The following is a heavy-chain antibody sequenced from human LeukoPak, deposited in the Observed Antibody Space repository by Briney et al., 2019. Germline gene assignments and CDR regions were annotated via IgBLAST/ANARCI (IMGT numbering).Heavy chain of an antibody. Sequence: GGSLRLSCAASGFTFSSYEMNWVRQAPGKGLEWVSSISAVGRTTYYADSVKGRFTISRDNSKNTLYLQMNSLRGEDSAVYYCGGAGPQGHYYFYMDVWGKGTTVTVSS. J-gene: IGHJ6*03. CDR3: GGAGPQGHYYFYMDV. CDR1: GFTFSSYE. CDR2: ISAVGRTT. D-gene: IGHD3-16*01. V-gene: IGHV3-23*01.